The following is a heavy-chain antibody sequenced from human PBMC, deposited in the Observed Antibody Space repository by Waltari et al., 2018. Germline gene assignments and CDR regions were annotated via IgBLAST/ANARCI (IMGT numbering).Heavy chain of an antibody. J-gene: IGHJ4*02. CDR1: GFTFSSYG. Sequence: QVQLVESGGGVVQPGRSLRLSCAASGFTFSSYGMHWVRQAPGKGLEWVAVIWYDGSNKYYADSVKGRFTISRDNSKNTLYLQMNSLRAEDTAVYYCATLHQTFDYWGQGTLVTVSS. CDR3: ATLHQTFDY. V-gene: IGHV3-33*01. D-gene: IGHD4-4*01. CDR2: IWYDGSNK.